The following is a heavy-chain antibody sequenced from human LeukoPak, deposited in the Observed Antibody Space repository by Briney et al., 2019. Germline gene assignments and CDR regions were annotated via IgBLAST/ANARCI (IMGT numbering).Heavy chain of an antibody. J-gene: IGHJ4*02. CDR2: TNPNSGGT. CDR3: ARDLGSSGPRAGDY. V-gene: IGHV1-2*02. D-gene: IGHD6-19*01. CDR1: GYAFTVYN. Sequence: ASGTVSSTASGYAFTVYNMHWVRHAPGQGLEWMGWTNPNSGGTNYSQKFQGRVTISRATSISTASMELRRPRSEDTAASFFARDLGSSGPRAGDYWGEGALVTVSS.